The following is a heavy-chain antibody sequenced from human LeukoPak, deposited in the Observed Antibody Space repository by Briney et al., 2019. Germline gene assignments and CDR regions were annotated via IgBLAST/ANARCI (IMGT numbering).Heavy chain of an antibody. Sequence: SETLSLTCTVSGGSISRYYWSWIRQPPGKGLEWTGYIHYSGSTNSNPSLRGRVTMSIDTPKNQFSLRLTSVTAADTAVYYCASVDNGDYHYDYWGQGTLVTVSS. V-gene: IGHV4-59*08. J-gene: IGHJ4*02. CDR3: ASVDNGDYHYDY. D-gene: IGHD4-17*01. CDR1: GGSISRYY. CDR2: IHYSGST.